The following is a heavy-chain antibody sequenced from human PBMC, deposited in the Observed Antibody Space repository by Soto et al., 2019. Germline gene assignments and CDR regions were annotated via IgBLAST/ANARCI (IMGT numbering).Heavy chain of an antibody. CDR1: GAPISSGGFY. J-gene: IGHJ5*02. V-gene: IGHV4-31*03. CDR3: AREPISTPRGVTQVDP. CDR2: IYNSGTT. Sequence: QVRLQESGPGLVRPSQTLSLTCNVSGAPISSGGFYWSWIRQHPGKGPEWIGYIYNSGTTFYNPSLGSRVTVSLEAAKNHFSLELRSVTVADTAVYYCAREPISTPRGVTQVDPWGQGTQVTVSS. D-gene: IGHD3-10*01.